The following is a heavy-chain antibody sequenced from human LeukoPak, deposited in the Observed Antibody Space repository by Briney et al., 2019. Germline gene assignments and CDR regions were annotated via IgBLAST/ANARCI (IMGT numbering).Heavy chain of an antibody. CDR3: ARGPNSNWSGLDF. D-gene: IGHD6-6*01. CDR1: GFSFSGHW. CDR2: ISPTGSTT. Sequence: GGSLRLSCTASGFSFSGHWMHWARQLPGKGLVWVSRISPTGSTTSYADTVKGRFTVSRDNAKNTLYLQVNNLRAEDTAVYYCARGPNSNWSGLDFWGQGTLLTVSS. J-gene: IGHJ4*02. V-gene: IGHV3-74*01.